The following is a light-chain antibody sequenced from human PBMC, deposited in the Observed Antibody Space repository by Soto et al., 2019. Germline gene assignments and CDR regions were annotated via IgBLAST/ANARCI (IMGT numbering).Light chain of an antibody. J-gene: IGLJ2*01. V-gene: IGLV1-44*01. Sequence: QAVVTQPPSASGTPGQRVTISCSGSSSNIGSNTVNWYQQLPGTAPKLLIYSTHQRPSGVPGRFSGSKSGTSASLAISGLQSEDEADYYCAAWDDSLKGVVFGGGTKLTVL. CDR3: AAWDDSLKGVV. CDR2: STH. CDR1: SSNIGSNT.